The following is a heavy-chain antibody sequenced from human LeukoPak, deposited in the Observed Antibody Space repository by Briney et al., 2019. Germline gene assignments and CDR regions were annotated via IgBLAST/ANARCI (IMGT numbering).Heavy chain of an antibody. J-gene: IGHJ5*02. CDR2: MSGGSSRSI. V-gene: IGHV3-48*04. D-gene: IGHD3-3*01. CDR1: GFFFKSYS. Sequence: QPGGSLRVSCAASGFFFKSYSMNWVRPAPGRGLEWLSYMSGGSSRSIYYADSVKGRFTISRDNAKNSLYLQMNSLRVEDTAVYYCARDRDFWSGRLLDPWGQGTLVTVSS. CDR3: ARDRDFWSGRLLDP.